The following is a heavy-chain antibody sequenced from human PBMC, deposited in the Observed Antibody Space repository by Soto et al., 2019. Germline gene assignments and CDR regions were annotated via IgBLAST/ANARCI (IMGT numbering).Heavy chain of an antibody. D-gene: IGHD3-10*01. CDR3: ARGAGLVYFGSRGFDP. Sequence: PSETLSLTCTVSGDSISSSSYYWGGIRQPPGKGLEWIGSIYYSGSTYYNPSLKRRVTISVDTSKNQFFLKLSSVTAADTAMSYCARGAGLVYFGSRGFDPCGQGTLVTV. CDR2: IYYSGST. J-gene: IGHJ5*02. V-gene: IGHV4-39*01. CDR1: GDSISSSSYY.